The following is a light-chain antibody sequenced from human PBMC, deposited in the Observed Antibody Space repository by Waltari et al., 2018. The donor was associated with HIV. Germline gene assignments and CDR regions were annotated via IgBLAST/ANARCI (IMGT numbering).Light chain of an antibody. Sequence: QSALTQPPSASGSPGQSVTISCTGTSRDLGAYNYVSWYQQHPDKAPKPMIYDVSKRPSGVPDRFSGSKSGNPASLTVSGLQTEDEADYYCSSYAGSNNPYVFGTGTKVTVL. V-gene: IGLV2-8*01. J-gene: IGLJ1*01. CDR2: DVS. CDR1: SRDLGAYNY. CDR3: SSYAGSNNPYV.